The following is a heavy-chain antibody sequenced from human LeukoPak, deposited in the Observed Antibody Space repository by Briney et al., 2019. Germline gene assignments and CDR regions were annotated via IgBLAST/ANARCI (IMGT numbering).Heavy chain of an antibody. V-gene: IGHV4-4*07. D-gene: IGHD2-2*01. Sequence: PSETLSLTCTVSGGSISSYYWSWIRQPAGKGLEWIGRIYTSGSTNYNPSLKSRVTMSVDTSKNQFSLKLSSVTAADTAVYYCARDPLGYCSSTSCYRDYYMDVWGKGTTVTVSS. CDR2: IYTSGST. CDR1: GGSISSYY. J-gene: IGHJ6*03. CDR3: ARDPLGYCSSTSCYRDYYMDV.